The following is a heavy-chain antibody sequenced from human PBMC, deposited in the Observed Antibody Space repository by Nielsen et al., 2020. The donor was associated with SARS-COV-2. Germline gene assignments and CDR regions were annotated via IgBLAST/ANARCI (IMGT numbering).Heavy chain of an antibody. D-gene: IGHD1-14*01. CDR1: GGSFSGYY. Sequence: SETLSLTCAVYGGSFSGYYWSWIRQPPGKGLEWIGYIYYSGSTNYNPSLKSRVTISVDTSKNQFSLKLSSVTAADTAVYYCARQIPAGGRAFDIWGQGTMVTVSS. CDR3: ARQIPAGGRAFDI. CDR2: IYYSGST. J-gene: IGHJ3*02. V-gene: IGHV4-59*01.